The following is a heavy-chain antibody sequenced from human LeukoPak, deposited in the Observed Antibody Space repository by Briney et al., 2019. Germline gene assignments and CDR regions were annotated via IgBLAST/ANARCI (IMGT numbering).Heavy chain of an antibody. J-gene: IGHJ5*02. D-gene: IGHD3-16*02. CDR2: IYYSGST. Sequence: SETLSLTCTVSGGSISSYYWSWIRQPPGKGLEWIGYIYYSGSTYYNPSLKSRVTISVDTSKNQFSLKVTSVTAADTAVYYCATADYDYVWGSYPLRWFDPWGQGTLVTVSS. CDR3: ATADYDYVWGSYPLRWFDP. V-gene: IGHV4-59*12. CDR1: GGSISSYY.